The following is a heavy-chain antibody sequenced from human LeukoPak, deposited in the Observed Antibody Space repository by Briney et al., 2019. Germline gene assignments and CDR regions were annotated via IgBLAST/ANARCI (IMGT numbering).Heavy chain of an antibody. Sequence: GGSLRLSCKGSGYSFTTYWIGWVRQMPGKGLEWMGIIYPGDSDTRYSPSFQGQVTISADKSINTAYLQWSSLKASDTAMYYCARHKGFDIWGQGTMVTVSS. V-gene: IGHV5-51*01. CDR2: IYPGDSDT. J-gene: IGHJ3*02. CDR3: ARHKGFDI. CDR1: GYSFTTYW.